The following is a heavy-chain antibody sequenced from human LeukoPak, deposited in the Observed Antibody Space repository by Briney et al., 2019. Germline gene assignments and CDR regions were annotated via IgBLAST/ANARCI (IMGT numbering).Heavy chain of an antibody. Sequence: GGSLRLSCAASGFTFSSYSMNWVRQAPGKGLEWVSSISSSSYIYYADSVKGRFTISRDNAKNSLYLQMNSLRAEDTAVYYCAGGYSSSWYAHWGQGTLVTVSS. CDR3: AGGYSSSWYAH. CDR1: GFTFSSYS. CDR2: ISSSSYI. V-gene: IGHV3-21*01. D-gene: IGHD6-13*01. J-gene: IGHJ4*02.